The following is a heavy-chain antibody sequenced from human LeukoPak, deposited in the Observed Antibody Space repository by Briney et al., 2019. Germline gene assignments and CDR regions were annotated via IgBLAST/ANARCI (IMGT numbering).Heavy chain of an antibody. J-gene: IGHJ5*02. CDR2: IIPIFGTA. CDR3: AREAQEGYCSSTSCPFGP. V-gene: IGHV1-69*13. CDR1: GGTFSSYA. Sequence: ASVKVSCKASGGTFSSYAISWVRQAPGQGPEWMGGIIPIFGTANYAQKFQGRVTITADESTSTAYMELSSLRSEDTAVYYCAREAQEGYCSSTSCPFGPWGQGTLVTVSS. D-gene: IGHD2-2*01.